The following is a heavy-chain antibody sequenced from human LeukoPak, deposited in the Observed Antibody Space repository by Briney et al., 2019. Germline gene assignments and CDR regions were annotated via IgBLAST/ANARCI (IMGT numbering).Heavy chain of an antibody. D-gene: IGHD5-18*01. J-gene: IGHJ6*03. CDR1: GYTFPGYY. CDR3: ARGGLDTAMVMYYYYYYMDV. V-gene: IGHV1-2*02. Sequence: ASVKVSCKASGYTFPGYYMHWVRQAPGQGLEWMGWINPNSGGTNYAQKFQGRVTMTRDTSISTAYMELSRLRSDDTAVYYCARGGLDTAMVMYYYYYYMDVWGKGTTVTVSS. CDR2: INPNSGGT.